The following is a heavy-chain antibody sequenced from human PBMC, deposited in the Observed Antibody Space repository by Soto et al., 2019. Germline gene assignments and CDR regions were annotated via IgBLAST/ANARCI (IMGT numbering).Heavy chain of an antibody. J-gene: IGHJ6*02. Sequence: SETLSLTCTVSGGSISSYYWSWIRQPPGKGLEWIGYIYYSGSTNYNPSLKSRVTISVDTSKNQFSLKLSSVTAADTAVYYCARGGYSYGYYYYCMDVRGQGPT. CDR3: ARGGYSYGYYYYCMDV. CDR1: GGSISSYY. CDR2: IYYSGST. D-gene: IGHD5-18*01. V-gene: IGHV4-59*01.